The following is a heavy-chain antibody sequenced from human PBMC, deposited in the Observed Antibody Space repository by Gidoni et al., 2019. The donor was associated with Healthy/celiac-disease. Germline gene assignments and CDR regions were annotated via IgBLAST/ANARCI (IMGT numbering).Heavy chain of an antibody. D-gene: IGHD4-17*01. J-gene: IGHJ4*02. Sequence: EVQLVESGGGLVQPGRSLRLSCAASGFTFDDYAMHWVRQAPGKGLEWVPGISWHSGSIGYADSVKGRFTISRDNAKNSLYLQMNSLRAEDTALYYCAKAGYGGKGGAVFDYWGQGTLVTVSS. CDR1: GFTFDDYA. V-gene: IGHV3-9*01. CDR3: AKAGYGGKGGAVFDY. CDR2: ISWHSGSI.